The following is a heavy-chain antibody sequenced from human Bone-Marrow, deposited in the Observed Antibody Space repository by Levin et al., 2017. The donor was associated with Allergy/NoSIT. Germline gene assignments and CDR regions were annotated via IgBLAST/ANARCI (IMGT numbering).Heavy chain of an antibody. D-gene: IGHD5-12*01. CDR3: AHRVAYLDILPTIYDY. Sequence: SGPTLVKPTQTLTLTCTFSGFSLSTRGVGVGWIRQPPGKTLEWLALIYWDDDKRYSPSLKSRLTITKDTSKNQVVLTMSNMDPVDTGTYYCAHRVAYLDILPTIYDYWGQGTLVTVSS. CDR2: IYWDDDK. J-gene: IGHJ4*02. V-gene: IGHV2-5*02. CDR1: GFSLSTRGVG.